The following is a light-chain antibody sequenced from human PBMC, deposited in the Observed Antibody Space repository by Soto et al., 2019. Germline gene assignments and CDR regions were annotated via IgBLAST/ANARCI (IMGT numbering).Light chain of an antibody. J-gene: IGKJ1*01. Sequence: DIQMTQSPSTLSASVGDTVTITCRASQGIRNDLGWYQQKPGKAPTLLIYAASSLESGVPSRFSGSGSGTELTLTISSLQPDDFATYYCQQYNSYPWTFGQGTKVDI. V-gene: IGKV1-17*01. CDR2: AAS. CDR3: QQYNSYPWT. CDR1: QGIRND.